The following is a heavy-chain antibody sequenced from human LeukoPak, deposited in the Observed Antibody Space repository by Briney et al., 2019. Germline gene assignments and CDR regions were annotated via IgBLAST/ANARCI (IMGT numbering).Heavy chain of an antibody. CDR1: GFTFSSYW. J-gene: IGHJ3*02. Sequence: GGSLRLSCAASGFTFSSYWMSWVRQAPGEGLEWVANIKQDGSEKYYVDSVKGRFTIFRDNAKNSLFLQMNSLTAEDTAVYYCTRSSSGAFDIWGQGTMVTVSS. CDR2: IKQDGSEK. CDR3: TRSSSGAFDI. V-gene: IGHV3-7*01. D-gene: IGHD3-10*01.